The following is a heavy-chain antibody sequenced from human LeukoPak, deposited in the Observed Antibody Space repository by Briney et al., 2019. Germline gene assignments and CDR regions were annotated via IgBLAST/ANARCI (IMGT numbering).Heavy chain of an antibody. D-gene: IGHD6-19*01. CDR2: IYTSGST. V-gene: IGHV4-61*02. J-gene: IGHJ4*02. CDR3: ARGAYGSGL. Sequence: SQTLSLTCTVSGGSISSGSYYWSWIRQPAGKGLEWIGRIYTSGSTDYNPALRSRVTISVDTSKNQFSLKLRFVTAADTDVYYCARGAYGSGLWGQGTLVTVSS. CDR1: GGSISSGSYY.